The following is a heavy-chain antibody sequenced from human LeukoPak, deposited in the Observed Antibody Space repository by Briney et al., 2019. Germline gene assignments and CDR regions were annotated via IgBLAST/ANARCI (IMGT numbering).Heavy chain of an antibody. CDR3: ATGTSWNDVDYFDY. CDR2: ISSSSSYI. D-gene: IGHD1-1*01. CDR1: GFTFGSYS. Sequence: GGSLRLSCAASGFTFGSYSMNWVRQAPGKGLEWVSSISSSSSYIYYADSVKGRFTISRDNAKNSLYLQMNSLRAEDTAVYYCATGTSWNDVDYFDYWGQGTLVTVSS. J-gene: IGHJ4*02. V-gene: IGHV3-21*01.